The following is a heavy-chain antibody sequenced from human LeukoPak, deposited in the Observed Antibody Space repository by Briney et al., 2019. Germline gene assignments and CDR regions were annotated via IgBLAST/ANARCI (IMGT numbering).Heavy chain of an antibody. D-gene: IGHD2-2*01. Sequence: GGSLRLSCSASGFTFSRYAMHWVRQAPGKGLEYVSAITSNGGSTYYADSVKGRFTISRDDAKNTLYLHMNSLRDDDTAVYYCASDQRYAFDHWGQGTLVTVSS. J-gene: IGHJ4*02. CDR3: ASDQRYAFDH. CDR2: ITSNGGST. CDR1: GFTFSRYA. V-gene: IGHV3-64*04.